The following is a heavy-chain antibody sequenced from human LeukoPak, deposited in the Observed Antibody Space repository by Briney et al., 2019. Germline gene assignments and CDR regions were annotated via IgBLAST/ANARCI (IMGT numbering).Heavy chain of an antibody. CDR1: GFTFSGFS. D-gene: IGHD1-26*01. J-gene: IGHJ4*02. V-gene: IGHV3-23*01. Sequence: GGSLRLSCAASGFTFSGFSMTWVRQAPGKGLEWVSTVTSSGDNTYYTDSVKGRFTNSRDNSKNTLYLQMNSLRAEDTAVYYCAKTMGAIDHDCWGQGTLVTVSS. CDR2: VTSSGDNT. CDR3: AKTMGAIDHDC.